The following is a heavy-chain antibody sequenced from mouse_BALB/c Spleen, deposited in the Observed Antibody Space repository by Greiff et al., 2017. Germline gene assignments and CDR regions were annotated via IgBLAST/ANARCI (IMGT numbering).Heavy chain of an antibody. V-gene: IGHV5-4*02. J-gene: IGHJ4*01. D-gene: IGHD1-1*01. CDR3: AREGYGRAMDY. CDR1: GFTFSDYY. CDR2: ISDGGSYT. Sequence: VQLKESGGGLVKPGGSLKLSCAASGFTFSDYYMYWVRQTPEKRLEWVATISDGGSYTYYPDSVKGRFTISRDNAKNNLYLQMSSLKSEDTAMYYCAREGYGRAMDYWGQGTSVTVSS.